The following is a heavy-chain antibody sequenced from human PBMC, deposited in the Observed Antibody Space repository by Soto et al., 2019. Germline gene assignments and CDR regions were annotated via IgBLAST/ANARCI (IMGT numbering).Heavy chain of an antibody. V-gene: IGHV3-30*18. J-gene: IGHJ4*02. CDR1: GFTLSTYG. CDR3: AKDSGRGSADYYFDF. Sequence: GGSLRLSCAASGFTLSTYGMHWVRQAPGKGLEWVAVISYDGYDKKYADSVQGRFTISRDNSKNTLYLQMNSLGAEDSAVYYCAKDSGRGSADYYFDFWGQGTLVTVSS. CDR2: ISYDGYDK. D-gene: IGHD3-10*01.